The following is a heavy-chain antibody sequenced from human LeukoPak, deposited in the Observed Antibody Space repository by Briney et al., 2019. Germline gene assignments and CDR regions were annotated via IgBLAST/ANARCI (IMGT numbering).Heavy chain of an antibody. V-gene: IGHV6-1*01. CDR3: ARGNFIAVAVDAFDI. D-gene: IGHD6-19*01. Sequence: SQTLSLTCAISGDSVSSNSAAWNWIRQSPSRGLEWLGRTYYRPKWYNDYAVSVKSRVTINPDTSKNQFSLQLNSVTPEDTAVYYCARGNFIAVAVDAFDIWGQGTMVTVSS. CDR1: GDSVSSNSAA. J-gene: IGHJ3*02. CDR2: TYYRPKWYN.